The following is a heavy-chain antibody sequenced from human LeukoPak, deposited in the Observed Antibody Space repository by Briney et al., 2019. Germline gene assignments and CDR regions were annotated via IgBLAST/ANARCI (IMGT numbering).Heavy chain of an antibody. CDR1: GGTFSSYA. V-gene: IGHV1-69*01. D-gene: IGHD6-13*01. Sequence: ASVKVSCKASGGTFSSYAISWVRQAPGQGLEWMGGIIPIFGTANYAQKFQGRVTITADESTSTAYMELSGLRSEDTAVYYCARDAHSTGYSSSWYVLCYWGQGTLVTVSS. CDR3: ARDAHSTGYSSSWYVLCY. J-gene: IGHJ4*02. CDR2: IIPIFGTA.